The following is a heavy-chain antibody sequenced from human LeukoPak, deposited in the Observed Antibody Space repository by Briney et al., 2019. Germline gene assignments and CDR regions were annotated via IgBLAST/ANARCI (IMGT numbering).Heavy chain of an antibody. CDR1: GGSMSSSSYY. J-gene: IGHJ3*02. D-gene: IGHD3-9*01. CDR2: IYYSGST. CDR3: VKTMTGYFSDGFDI. Sequence: SETLSLTCTVSGGSMSSSSYYWGWIRQPPGKGLEWIGSIYYSGSTYYNPSLKSRVTISVDTSKNQFSLKLSSVTAADTAVYWCVKTMTGYFSDGFDIWGQGTMVTVSS. V-gene: IGHV4-39*07.